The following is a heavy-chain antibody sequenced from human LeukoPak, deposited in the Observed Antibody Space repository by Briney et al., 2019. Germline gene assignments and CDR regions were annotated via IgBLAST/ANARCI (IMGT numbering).Heavy chain of an antibody. CDR2: LSTDGDT. D-gene: IGHD6-19*01. Sequence: GGALRLSCAASGFTFSRYAMSWVRQAPWKGLEWVSSLSTDGDTYYTASVKGRFTISRDVSRNTLFLQMISLRAEDTALYYCARSRSGSVAGTSDYWGQGTLVIVSS. CDR1: GFTFSRYA. J-gene: IGHJ4*02. CDR3: ARSRSGSVAGTSDY. V-gene: IGHV3-23*01.